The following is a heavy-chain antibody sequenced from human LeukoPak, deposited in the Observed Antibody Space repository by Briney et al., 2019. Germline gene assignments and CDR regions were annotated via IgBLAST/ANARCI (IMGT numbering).Heavy chain of an antibody. D-gene: IGHD3-10*01. CDR3: AREVLPLWFGLVKNWFDP. CDR2: IFYSGST. V-gene: IGHV4-39*07. CDR1: GGSISSSSYY. Sequence: SETLSLTCTVSGGSISSSSYYWGWIRQPPGKGLEWIGSIFYSGSTYYNPSLKSRVTVSVDTSKNQFSLKPNSVTAADTAVYYCAREVLPLWFGLVKNWFDPWGQGTLVTVSS. J-gene: IGHJ5*02.